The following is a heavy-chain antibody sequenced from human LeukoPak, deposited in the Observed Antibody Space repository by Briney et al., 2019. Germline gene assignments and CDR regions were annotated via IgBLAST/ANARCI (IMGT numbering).Heavy chain of an antibody. D-gene: IGHD1-26*01. CDR2: IYYSGTT. V-gene: IGHV4-59*12. J-gene: IGHJ6*03. CDR3: ARDPYSGNYGHDYYYYMDV. Sequence: PSETLSLTCAVSGGSLRDYYWSWIRQPPGKGLEWIGYIYYSGTTNYSPSLKSRITISVDTSKNQFSLKLSSVTAADTAMYYCARDPYSGNYGHDYYYYMDVWGKGTTVTISS. CDR1: GGSLRDYY.